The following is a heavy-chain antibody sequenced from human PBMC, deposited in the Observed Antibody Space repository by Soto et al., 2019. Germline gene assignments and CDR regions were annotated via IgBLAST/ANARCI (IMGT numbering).Heavy chain of an antibody. V-gene: IGHV3-33*01. CDR2: IWYDGSNK. D-gene: IGHD1-26*01. CDR1: GFTFSSHG. J-gene: IGHJ6*02. Sequence: QVQLVESGGGVVQPGRSLRLSCAASGFTFSSHGMHWVRQAPGKGLEWVAVIWYDGSNKYYADSVKGRFTISRDNSKNPLYLQMTSLRAEDTAVYYCARASPFKWYGMDVWGQGTTVTVSS. CDR3: ARASPFKWYGMDV.